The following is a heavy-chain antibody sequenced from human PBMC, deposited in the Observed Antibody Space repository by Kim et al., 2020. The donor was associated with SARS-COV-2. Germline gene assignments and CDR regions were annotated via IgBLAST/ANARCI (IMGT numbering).Heavy chain of an antibody. Sequence: GESLRLSCAASGFTFDDYGMSWVRQAPGKGLEWVSGINWNGGSTGYADSVKGRFTISRDNAKNSLYLQMNSLRAEDTALYYCARASRAHCSGGSCYFAPADYWGQGTLVTVSS. CDR1: GFTFDDYG. CDR2: INWNGGST. CDR3: ARASRAHCSGGSCYFAPADY. V-gene: IGHV3-20*04. J-gene: IGHJ4*02. D-gene: IGHD2-15*01.